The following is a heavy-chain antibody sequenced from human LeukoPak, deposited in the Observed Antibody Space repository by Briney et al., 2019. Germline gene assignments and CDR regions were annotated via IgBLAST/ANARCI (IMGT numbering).Heavy chain of an antibody. D-gene: IGHD1-26*01. CDR1: GFTFSDYA. CDR3: AKDKGLISGKYYFDY. V-gene: IGHV3-30*02. CDR2: IWYDGSNN. J-gene: IGHJ4*02. Sequence: GGSLRLSCAASGFTFSDYAIHWVRQAPGKGLEWVGFIWYDGSNNYHADSVKGRFTISRDNSNNMVYLRMNSLRSEDTAVYYCAKDKGLISGKYYFDYWGQGALVTVPS.